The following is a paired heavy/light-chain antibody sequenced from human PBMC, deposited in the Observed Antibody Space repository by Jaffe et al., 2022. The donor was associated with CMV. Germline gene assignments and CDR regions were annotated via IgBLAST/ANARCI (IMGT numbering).Heavy chain of an antibody. V-gene: IGHV4-39*01. CDR3: ARTSIAVAGLDY. Sequence: QLQLQESGPGLVKPSETLSLTCTVSGGSISSSSYYWGWIRQPPGKGLEWIGSIYYSGRTYYNPSLKSRVTISVDTSKNQFSLKLSSVTAADTAVYYCARTSIAVAGLDYWGQGTLVTVSS. CDR2: IYYSGRT. J-gene: IGHJ4*02. CDR1: GGSISSSSYY. D-gene: IGHD6-19*01.
Light chain of an antibody. CDR3: QQSYNTPPT. CDR2: AAS. V-gene: IGKV1-39*01. CDR1: QSISSY. J-gene: IGKJ1*01. Sequence: DIQMTQSPSSLSASVGDRVTITCRASQSISSYLNWYQQKPGKAPKLLIYAASTLQSGVPSTFIGSGSGTDFTLTISSLQPEDFATYYCQQSYNTPPTFGQGTKVEIK.